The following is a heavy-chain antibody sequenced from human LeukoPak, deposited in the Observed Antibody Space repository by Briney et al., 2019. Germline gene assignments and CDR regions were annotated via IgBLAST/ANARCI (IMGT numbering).Heavy chain of an antibody. V-gene: IGHV1-46*01. CDR1: GYTFTSYY. D-gene: IGHD1-26*01. J-gene: IGHJ5*02. CDR2: INPSGGST. CDR3: ARDIGGDNWFDP. Sequence: ASVKVSCKASGYTFTSYYMHWVRQAPGQGLEWMGIINPSGGSTSYAQKFQGRVTMTRDMSTSTVHMELSSLRSEDTAVYYCARDIGGDNWFDPWGQGTLVTVSS.